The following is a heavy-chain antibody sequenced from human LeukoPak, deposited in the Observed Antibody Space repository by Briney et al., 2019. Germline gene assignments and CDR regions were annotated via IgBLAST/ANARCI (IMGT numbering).Heavy chain of an antibody. D-gene: IGHD3-10*01. J-gene: IGHJ4*02. CDR2: IKQDGSEK. Sequence: PGGSLRLSCAASGFTFSSYGVTWVRQAPGKGLEWVANIKQDGSEKYVDSVKGRFAISRDNSKNTLYLQMNSLRAEDTAVYYCAKDLRVIRAFDYWGQGTLVTVSS. CDR1: GFTFSSYG. V-gene: IGHV3-7*01. CDR3: AKDLRVIRAFDY.